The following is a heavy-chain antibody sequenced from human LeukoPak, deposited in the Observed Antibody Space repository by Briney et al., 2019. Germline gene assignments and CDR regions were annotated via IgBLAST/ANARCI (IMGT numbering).Heavy chain of an antibody. V-gene: IGHV4-39*01. D-gene: IGHD1-26*01. CDR1: GGSISSSSYY. J-gene: IGHJ4*02. CDR2: IYHSGST. Sequence: SETLSLTCTVSGGSISSSSYYWGWIRQPPGKGLEWIGSIYHSGSTYNNPSLKSRVTISVDTSKNQFSLKLSSVTAADTAVYCCARGIAGVGATPDYWGQGTQVTVSS. CDR3: ARGIAGVGATPDY.